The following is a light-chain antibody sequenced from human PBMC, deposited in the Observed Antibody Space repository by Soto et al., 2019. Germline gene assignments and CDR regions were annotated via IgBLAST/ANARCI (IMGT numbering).Light chain of an antibody. J-gene: IGKJ2*01. V-gene: IGKV3-11*01. CDR1: QSVSSY. CDR3: QQRSNSLYT. CDR2: DAS. Sequence: EIVLTQSPATLSLSPGERATLSCRASQSVSSYLAWYQQKPGQAPRLLIYDASNRATGIPARFSGRGSGTDFTLTISRLEPEDFAVYYYQQRSNSLYTFGQGTKLEIK.